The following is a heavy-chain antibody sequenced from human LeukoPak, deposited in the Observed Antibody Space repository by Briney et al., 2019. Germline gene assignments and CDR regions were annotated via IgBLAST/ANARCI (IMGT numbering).Heavy chain of an antibody. CDR1: GGSFSGYY. CDR2: INHSGST. Sequence: PSETLSLTCAVSGGSFSGYYWSWIRQPPGKGLEWIGEINHSGSTNYNPSLKSRVTISVDTSKNQFSLKLSSVTVADTAVYYCASEGDSSGYEYWGQGTLVTVSS. J-gene: IGHJ4*02. V-gene: IGHV4-34*01. D-gene: IGHD3-22*01. CDR3: ASEGDSSGYEY.